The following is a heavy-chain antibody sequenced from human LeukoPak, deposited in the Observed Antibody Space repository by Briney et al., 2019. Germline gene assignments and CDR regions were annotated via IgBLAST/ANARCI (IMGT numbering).Heavy chain of an antibody. Sequence: GGSLRLSCAASGFTFSSYAMHWVRQAPGKGLEWVAVISYDGSNKYYADSVKGRFTISRDNAKNSLYLQMNSLRAEDTAVYYCARVVRLDYYFDYWGQGTLVTVSS. CDR3: ARVVRLDYYFDY. CDR1: GFTFSSYA. J-gene: IGHJ4*02. D-gene: IGHD4-23*01. V-gene: IGHV3-30-3*01. CDR2: ISYDGSNK.